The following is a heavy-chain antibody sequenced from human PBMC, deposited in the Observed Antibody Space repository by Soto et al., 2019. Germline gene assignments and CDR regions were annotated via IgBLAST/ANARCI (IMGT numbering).Heavy chain of an antibody. V-gene: IGHV3-74*01. CDR2: INSDGSST. J-gene: IGHJ3*01. CDR1: GFTFSSYW. CDR3: ARVPSYYDFWSGYYNLDAFDV. Sequence: GGSLRLSCAASGFTFSSYWMHWVRQAPGKGLVWVSRINSDGSSTSYADSVKGRFTISRDNAKNTLYLQMNSLRAEDTAVYYCARVPSYYDFWSGYYNLDAFDVWGQGTMVTVSS. D-gene: IGHD3-3*01.